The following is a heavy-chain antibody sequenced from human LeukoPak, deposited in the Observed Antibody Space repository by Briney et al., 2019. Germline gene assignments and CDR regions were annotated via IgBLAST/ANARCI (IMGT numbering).Heavy chain of an antibody. V-gene: IGHV1-3*01. CDR2: ISAGNGNT. CDR1: GYTFTSYA. Sequence: ASVKVSCKASGYTFTSYAMNWVRQAPGQGLEWMGWISAGNGNTKYSQNFQGRVTFISNTSATTAFMEPSSLRSEDAAVYYCARDSGSGNNDYWGQGTLVTVSS. D-gene: IGHD1-26*01. J-gene: IGHJ4*02. CDR3: ARDSGSGNNDY.